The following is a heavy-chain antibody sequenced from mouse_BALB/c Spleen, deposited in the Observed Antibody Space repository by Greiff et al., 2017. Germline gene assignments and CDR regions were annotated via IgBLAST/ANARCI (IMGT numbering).Heavy chain of an antibody. J-gene: IGHJ4*01. CDR1: GYTFTSYW. V-gene: IGHV1S81*02. CDR2: INPSNGRT. CDR3: ASTMNTVYAMDY. D-gene: IGHD2-4*01. Sequence: VQLQQPGAELVKPGASVKLSCKASGYTFTSYWMHWVKQRPGQGLEWIGEINPSNGRTNYNEKFKSKATLTVDKSSSTAYMQLSSLTSEDSAVYYCASTMNTVYAMDYWGQGTSVTVSS.